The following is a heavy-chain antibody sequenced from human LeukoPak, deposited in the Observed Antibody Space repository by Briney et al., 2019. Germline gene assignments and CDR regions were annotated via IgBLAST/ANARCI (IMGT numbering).Heavy chain of an antibody. J-gene: IGHJ4*02. CDR1: GFTFSSYG. Sequence: GSLRLSCAASGFTFSSYGMNWVRQAPGKGLEWVSSISSSSSYIYYADSVKGRFTISRDNAKNSLYLQMNSLRAEDTAVYYCARDRGSSGYDSYYFDYWGQGTLVTVSS. D-gene: IGHD5-12*01. V-gene: IGHV3-21*01. CDR3: ARDRGSSGYDSYYFDY. CDR2: ISSSSSYI.